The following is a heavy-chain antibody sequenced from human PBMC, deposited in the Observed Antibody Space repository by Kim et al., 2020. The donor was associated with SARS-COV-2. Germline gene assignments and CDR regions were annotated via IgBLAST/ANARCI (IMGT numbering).Heavy chain of an antibody. CDR2: ISSSGSTI. J-gene: IGHJ6*02. D-gene: IGHD6-13*01. Sequence: GGSLRLSCAASGFTFSNYCKRWIRQAPATGLDWVSYISSSGSTIYYGDSEKGRSTISRDNAKNSRYLQMNSLIAEDTTVYDCARTIRSSSYYYGMDVCG. CDR3: ARTIRSSSYYYGMDV. V-gene: IGHV3-11*04. CDR1: GFTFSNYC.